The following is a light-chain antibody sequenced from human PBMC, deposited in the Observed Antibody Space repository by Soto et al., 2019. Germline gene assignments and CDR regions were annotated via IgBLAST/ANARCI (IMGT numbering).Light chain of an antibody. CDR3: HQRGDWPST. CDR1: QSVSTY. CDR2: DAS. V-gene: IGKV3-11*01. Sequence: EIVLTQSPATLSLSPGERATLSCRASQSVSTYLAWYQQKPGQAPRLLLFDASNRVTGIPARFSGSGSGTDFTLTISSLEPEDFAVYDCHQRGDWPSTFGQGTKLEIK. J-gene: IGKJ2*01.